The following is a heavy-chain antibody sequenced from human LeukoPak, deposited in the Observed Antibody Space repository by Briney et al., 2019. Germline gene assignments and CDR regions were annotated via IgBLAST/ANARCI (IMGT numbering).Heavy chain of an antibody. CDR2: IKEDGSHI. CDR3: AREWWYLDY. D-gene: IGHD2-15*01. CDR1: GFTFTSYS. V-gene: IGHV3-7*05. J-gene: IGHJ4*02. Sequence: GGSLRLSCAASGFTFTSYSMTWVRQAPGRGLEWVARIKEDGSHIYYVDSVKGRFTISRDNAKKSLYLQMNSLRAEDTAVYYCAREWWYLDYWGRGTLVTVSS.